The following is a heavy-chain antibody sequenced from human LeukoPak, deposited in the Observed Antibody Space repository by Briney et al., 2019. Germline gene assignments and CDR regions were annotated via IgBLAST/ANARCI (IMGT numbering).Heavy chain of an antibody. CDR2: IYYSGST. V-gene: IGHV4-59*12. Sequence: PSETLSLTCTVSGGSISSYYWSWIRQPPGKGLEWIGYIYYSGSTNYNPSLKSRVTISVDTSKNQFSLKLSSVTAADTAVYYCARGRSVVVPAAMGWFDPWGQGTLVTVSS. CDR3: ARGRSVVVPAAMGWFDP. D-gene: IGHD2-2*01. CDR1: GGSISSYY. J-gene: IGHJ5*02.